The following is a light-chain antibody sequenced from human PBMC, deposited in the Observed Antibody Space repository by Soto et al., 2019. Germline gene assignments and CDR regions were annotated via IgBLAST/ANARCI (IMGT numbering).Light chain of an antibody. CDR1: QSVSRNY. J-gene: IGKJ4*01. CDR2: GAS. CDR3: QQYGSTPLT. Sequence: ELVLTQSPGTLSWSPGWRPTLSCMASQSVSRNYVAWYQQKPGQSPRLLIYGASNRASGIPDRFSGSASGADFTLSIARLEPEDFAMYYCQQYGSTPLTFGGGTKVDIK. V-gene: IGKV3-20*01.